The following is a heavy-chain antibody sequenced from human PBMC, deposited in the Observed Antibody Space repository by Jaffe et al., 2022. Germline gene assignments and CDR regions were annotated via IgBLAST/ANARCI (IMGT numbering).Heavy chain of an antibody. CDR3: ARRSLLYLPGGAGGAFAFDI. Sequence: QVQLQESGPGLVKPSQTLSLTCTVSGGSISSGSYYWSWIRQPAGKGLEWIGRIYTSGSTNYNPSLKSRVTISVDTSKNQFSLKLSSVTAADTAVYYCARRSLLYLPGGAGGAFAFDIWGQGTMVTVSS. CDR2: IYTSGST. V-gene: IGHV4-61*02. CDR1: GGSISSGSYY. J-gene: IGHJ3*02. D-gene: IGHD3-3*01.